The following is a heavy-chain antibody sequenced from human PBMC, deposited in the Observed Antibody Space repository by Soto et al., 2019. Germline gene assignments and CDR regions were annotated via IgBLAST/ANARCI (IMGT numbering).Heavy chain of an antibody. J-gene: IGHJ6*03. V-gene: IGHV4-34*01. CDR1: GGSFSGYY. Sequence: SETLSLTCAVYGGSFSGYYWSWIRQPPGKGLEWVGEINHSGSTNYNPSLKSRVTISVDTSKNQFSLKLSSVTAADTAVYYCARGPVRTTVTTWDLQYYYMDVWGKGTTVTVSS. CDR2: INHSGST. CDR3: ARGPVRTTVTTWDLQYYYMDV. D-gene: IGHD4-17*01.